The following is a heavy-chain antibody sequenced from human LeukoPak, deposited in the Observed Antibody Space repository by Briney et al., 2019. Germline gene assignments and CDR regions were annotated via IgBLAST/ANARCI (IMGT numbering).Heavy chain of an antibody. Sequence: SETLSLTCTVSGGSISSSTYYWGWIRQPPGKGLEWIGSIYYSGSTYYNPSLKSRVTISVDTSKNQFSLKLSSVTAADTAVYYCARDADEYSSSWYLRYWGQGTLVTVSS. CDR2: IYYSGST. D-gene: IGHD6-13*01. CDR1: GGSISSSTYY. V-gene: IGHV4-39*07. J-gene: IGHJ4*02. CDR3: ARDADEYSSSWYLRY.